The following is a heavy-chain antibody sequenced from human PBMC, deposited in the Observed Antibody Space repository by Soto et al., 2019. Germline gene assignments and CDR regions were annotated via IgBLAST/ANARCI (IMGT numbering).Heavy chain of an antibody. CDR3: SRGYPPRDQLGNLPGAF. Sequence: QVQLVQSGAEVMQPGASVKVSCKASGYTFTSYYIQWVRQAPGQGLEWMGIINPSGGSTNYAQKFQGRVTMTRDTSTSTVYMELSRLRPEDTAIYYCSRGYPPRDQLGNLPGAFWGQGTLVTVSS. V-gene: IGHV1-46*03. CDR2: INPSGGST. J-gene: IGHJ4*02. CDR1: GYTFTSYY. D-gene: IGHD1-1*01.